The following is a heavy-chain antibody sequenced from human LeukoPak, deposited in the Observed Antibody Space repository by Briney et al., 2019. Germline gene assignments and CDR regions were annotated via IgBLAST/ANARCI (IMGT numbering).Heavy chain of an antibody. V-gene: IGHV5-51*01. Sequence: GESLKICCKGSGYSFTSYWICWVRQMPGKGVGWVWIIYPGDSDTKYSPYFQGQVTISADKSISTAYQQWSSLKASDTAMYYCARRFRLDGPGYFDYWGQGTLVTVSP. D-gene: IGHD2-21*01. CDR2: IYPGDSDT. CDR3: ARRFRLDGPGYFDY. CDR1: GYSFTSYW. J-gene: IGHJ4*02.